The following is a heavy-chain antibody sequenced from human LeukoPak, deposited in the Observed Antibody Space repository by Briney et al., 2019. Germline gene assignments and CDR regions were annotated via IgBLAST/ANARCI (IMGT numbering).Heavy chain of an antibody. CDR2: IYPGDSDT. D-gene: IGHD3-10*01. V-gene: IGHV5-51*01. J-gene: IGHJ4*02. CDR1: GYRFSTHW. Sequence: GESLKISFKGSGYRFSTHWIGWVRPMPGKGLEWMGIIYPGDSDTRYSPSFQGQFTISADKSINTAYLQWSSLKASDTSMYYCARRSSGFDYWGQGTLVTVSS. CDR3: ARRSSGFDY.